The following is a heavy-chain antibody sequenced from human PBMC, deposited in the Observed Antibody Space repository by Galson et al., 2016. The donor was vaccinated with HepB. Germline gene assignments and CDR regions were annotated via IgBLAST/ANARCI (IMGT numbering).Heavy chain of an antibody. CDR3: ARLVLYDTSGSYY. CDR2: MYSGGGT. J-gene: IGHJ4*02. Sequence: SLRLSCAVSGFTVSNNYMSWVRQAPGKGLEWVLVMYSGGGTYYADSVRGRFTISRDNSKNTVYLQMNSLRAEDTAVYYCARLVLYDTSGSYYWGQGTLVTVSS. D-gene: IGHD3-22*01. V-gene: IGHV3-53*01. CDR1: GFTVSNNY.